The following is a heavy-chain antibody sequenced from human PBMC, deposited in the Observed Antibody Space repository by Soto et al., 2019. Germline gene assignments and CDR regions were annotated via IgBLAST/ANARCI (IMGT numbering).Heavy chain of an antibody. V-gene: IGHV4-4*02. D-gene: IGHD6-19*01. CDR1: SGSISSSNW. CDR3: ARDVYSSGSIRELGAFDI. J-gene: IGHJ3*02. Sequence: SETLSLTCAVSSGSISSSNWWSWVRQPPGKGLEWIGEIYHSGSTNYNPSLKSRVTISVDKSKNQFSLKLSSVTAADTAVYYCARDVYSSGSIRELGAFDIWGQGTMVTVSS. CDR2: IYHSGST.